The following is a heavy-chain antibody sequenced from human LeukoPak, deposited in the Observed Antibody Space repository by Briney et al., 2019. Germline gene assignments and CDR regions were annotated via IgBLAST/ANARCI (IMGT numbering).Heavy chain of an antibody. CDR3: ATYCSSTSCYSPYYYYGMDV. Sequence: GASVKVSCKASGYTFTSYGISWVRQAPGQGLEWMGLISAYNGNTNYAQKLQGRVTMTTDTSTSTAYMELRSLRSDDTAVYYCATYCSSTSCYSPYYYYGMDVWGQGTTVTVSS. D-gene: IGHD2-2*01. CDR1: GYTFTSYG. V-gene: IGHV1-18*01. J-gene: IGHJ6*02. CDR2: ISAYNGNT.